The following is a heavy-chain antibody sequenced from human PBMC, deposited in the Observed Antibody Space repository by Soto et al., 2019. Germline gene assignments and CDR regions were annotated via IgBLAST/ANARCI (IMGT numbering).Heavy chain of an antibody. J-gene: IGHJ4*02. Sequence: QVQLVQSGAELKKPGASVKVSCKASGSTFSNYDMNWVRQATGQGPEWMGWVNPNNGDTGYAQKFQGRVTLTTAISTPTAYMQLTSLRSEDTAIYYCANVSRKRSAIDFDHWGQGTLITVSS. D-gene: IGHD3-22*01. CDR2: VNPNNGDT. CDR3: ANVSRKRSAIDFDH. CDR1: GSTFSNYD. V-gene: IGHV1-8*01.